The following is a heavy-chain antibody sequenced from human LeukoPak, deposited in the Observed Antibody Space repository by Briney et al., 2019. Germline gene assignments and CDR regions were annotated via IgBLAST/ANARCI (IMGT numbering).Heavy chain of an antibody. CDR2: IGSSSSTI. J-gene: IGHJ4*02. D-gene: IGHD5-18*01. V-gene: IGHV3-48*02. CDR1: GFTFSSFG. Sequence: GGSLRLSCAASGFTFSSFGMNWVRQAPGKGLEWVSYIGSSSSTIYYADSVKGRFTISRDNAKSSLYLQMNSLRDADAAVYYCARDYPYSYGSDYWGRGTLVTVSS. CDR3: ARDYPYSYGSDY.